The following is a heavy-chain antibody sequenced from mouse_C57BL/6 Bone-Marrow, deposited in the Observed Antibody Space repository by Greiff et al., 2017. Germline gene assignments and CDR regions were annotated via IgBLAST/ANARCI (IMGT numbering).Heavy chain of an antibody. J-gene: IGHJ4*01. CDR2: MHPNGGSP. CDR3: ARSYDYDDYTMDY. V-gene: IGHV1-64*01. D-gene: IGHD2-4*01. Sequence: QVQLQQPGAELVKPGASVKLSCKASGYTFTNYWMPWVKQRPGQGLEWIGMMHPNGGSPDYNEKFKSEATLSVDKSSRTAYMDISSLTSEDSAVYYCARSYDYDDYTMDYWGQGTSVTVSS. CDR1: GYTFTNYW.